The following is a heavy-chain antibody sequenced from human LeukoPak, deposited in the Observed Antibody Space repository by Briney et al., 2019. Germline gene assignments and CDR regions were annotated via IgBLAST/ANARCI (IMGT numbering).Heavy chain of an antibody. D-gene: IGHD3-10*01. Sequence: PGGSLRLSCATSGFTFSSCEMHCVRQAPGKGLEWVSYISSSDSSIFYADSVKGRFTVSRDNANNSLYLQMNSLRAEDTAVYYCARSGGLDVWGQGTTVTVSS. V-gene: IGHV3-48*03. CDR3: ARSGGLDV. J-gene: IGHJ6*02. CDR2: ISSSDSSI. CDR1: GFTFSSCE.